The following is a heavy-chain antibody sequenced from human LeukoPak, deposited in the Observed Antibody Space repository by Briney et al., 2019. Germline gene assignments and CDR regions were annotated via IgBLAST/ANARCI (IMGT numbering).Heavy chain of an antibody. D-gene: IGHD3-10*01. CDR1: XXTXXSYA. CDR3: AKIWSGGYFNS. CDR2: IGGSGGXX. V-gene: IGHV3-23*01. Sequence: GGSLRLSCAASXXTXXSYAXXXXXXVXXXGLEWXSRIGGSGGXXXXXESVKGRFTISRDNSNNTLYLEMNSLRAEDTALYYCAKIWSGGYFNSWGQGTLVTVSS. J-gene: IGHJ4*02.